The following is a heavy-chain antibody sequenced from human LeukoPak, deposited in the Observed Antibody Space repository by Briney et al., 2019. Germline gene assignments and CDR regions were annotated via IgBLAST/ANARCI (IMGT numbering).Heavy chain of an antibody. D-gene: IGHD3-10*01. Sequence: GGSLRLSCAASGFTFSSYSMNWVRQAPGKGLEWVSYISSSSSTIYYADSVKGRFTISRDNAKNSLYLQMNSLRAEDTAVYHCARVSARGSGFLDLWGRGTLVLVST. V-gene: IGHV3-48*01. CDR1: GFTFSSYS. J-gene: IGHJ2*01. CDR3: ARVSARGSGFLDL. CDR2: ISSSSSTI.